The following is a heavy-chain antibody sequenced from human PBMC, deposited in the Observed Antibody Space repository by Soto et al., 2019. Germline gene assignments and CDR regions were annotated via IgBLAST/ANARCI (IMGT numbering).Heavy chain of an antibody. Sequence: EVQLVESGGGLVQAGGSLRLSCAASGFTFSSNWMHWVRQVPGKGLVWVSRINSDGSTTSYADSVKGRFTISRDNXXNPLCLRMNSLRPEDTAVYYCASTSGQLAPNWFAPWGQGTLVTVSS. V-gene: IGHV3-74*01. J-gene: IGHJ5*02. CDR1: GFTFSSNW. CDR3: ASTSGQLAPNWFAP. D-gene: IGHD6-6*01. CDR2: INSDGSTT.